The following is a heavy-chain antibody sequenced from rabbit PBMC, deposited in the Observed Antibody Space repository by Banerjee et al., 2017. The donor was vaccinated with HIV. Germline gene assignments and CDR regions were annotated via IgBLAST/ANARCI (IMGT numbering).Heavy chain of an antibody. CDR2: IYTDSSGST. D-gene: IGHD5-1*01. Sequence: QEQLEESGGDLVKPEGSLTLTCTASGFSFSSNYWICWVRQAPGKGLEWIGCIYTDSSGSTYYASWAKGRFTISKTSSTTVTLQMTSLTAADTATYFCARDSDSRYGLYFGLWGPGTLVTVS. V-gene: IGHV1S45*01. CDR3: ARDSDSRYGLYFGL. J-gene: IGHJ4*01. CDR1: GFSFSSNYW.